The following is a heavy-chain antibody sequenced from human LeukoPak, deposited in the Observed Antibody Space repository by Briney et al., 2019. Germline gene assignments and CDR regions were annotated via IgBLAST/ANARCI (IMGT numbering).Heavy chain of an antibody. J-gene: IGHJ4*02. D-gene: IGHD3-22*01. Sequence: GGSLRLSCAASGFTFSSYAMSWVRQAPGKGLEWVSAISGSGGSTYYADSVKGRFAISRDNSKNTLYLQMNSLRAEDTAVYYCAKDQGYYDSSNFDYWGQGTLVTVSS. CDR3: AKDQGYYDSSNFDY. V-gene: IGHV3-23*01. CDR1: GFTFSSYA. CDR2: ISGSGGST.